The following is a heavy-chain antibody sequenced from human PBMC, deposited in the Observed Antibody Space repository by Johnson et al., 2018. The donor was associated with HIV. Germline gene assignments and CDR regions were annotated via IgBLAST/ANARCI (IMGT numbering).Heavy chain of an antibody. Sequence: QVQLVESGGGVVQPGRSLRLSCAASGFTFSSYAMHWVRQAPDKGLEWVAVMSYDGTNKYYADSVKGRFTISRDNSKNTLYLQMNSLRAEDTAVYYCALTDYGDYPQRVPDAFDIWGQGTMVTVSS. CDR1: GFTFSSYA. J-gene: IGHJ3*02. CDR2: MSYDGTNK. CDR3: ALTDYGDYPQRVPDAFDI. D-gene: IGHD4-17*01. V-gene: IGHV3-30*04.